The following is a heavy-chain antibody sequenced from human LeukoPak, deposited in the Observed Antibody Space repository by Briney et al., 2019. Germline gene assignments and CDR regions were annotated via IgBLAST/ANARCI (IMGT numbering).Heavy chain of an antibody. CDR1: GFTFSSYA. D-gene: IGHD3-16*01. J-gene: IGHJ4*02. Sequence: GGSLRLSCAASGFTFSSYAMHWFRQAPGKGLEWVAVISYDGSNKYYADSVKGRFTISRDNSKNTLYLQMNSLRAEDTAVYYCALRGSPWDYWGQGTLVTVSS. CDR2: ISYDGSNK. CDR3: ALRGSPWDY. V-gene: IGHV3-30-3*01.